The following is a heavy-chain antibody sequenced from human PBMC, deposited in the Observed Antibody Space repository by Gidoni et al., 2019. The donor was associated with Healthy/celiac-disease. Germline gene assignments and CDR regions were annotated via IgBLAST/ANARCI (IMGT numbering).Heavy chain of an antibody. J-gene: IGHJ4*02. CDR3: AKDFLGYCSGGSCYDPY. V-gene: IGHV3-23*01. Sequence: EVQLLESGGGLVQPGGSLRLSCAASGFTFSRYAMSWVRQAPGKGLEWVSAISGSGGSTYYADSVKGRFTISRDNSKNTLYLQMNSLRAEDTAVYYCAKDFLGYCSGGSCYDPYWGQGTLVTVSS. CDR1: GFTFSRYA. CDR2: ISGSGGST. D-gene: IGHD2-15*01.